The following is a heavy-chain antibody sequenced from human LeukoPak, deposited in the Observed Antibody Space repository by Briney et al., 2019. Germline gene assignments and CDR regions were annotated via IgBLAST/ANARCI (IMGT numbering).Heavy chain of an antibody. CDR3: AKDSRGSGSRYYGMDV. CDR1: GFTFSSYS. CDR2: ISSSSSYI. J-gene: IGHJ6*02. D-gene: IGHD3-10*01. Sequence: MPGGSLRLSCAASGFTFSSYSMNWVRQAPGKGLEWVSSISSSSSYINYADSVKGRFTISRDNAKNSLYLQMSSLRAEDTALYYCAKDSRGSGSRYYGMDVWGQGTTVTVSS. V-gene: IGHV3-21*04.